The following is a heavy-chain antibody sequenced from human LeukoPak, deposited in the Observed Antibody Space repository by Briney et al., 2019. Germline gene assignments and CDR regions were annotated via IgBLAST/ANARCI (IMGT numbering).Heavy chain of an antibody. D-gene: IGHD6-19*01. CDR1: GFTFSSYS. CDR3: ASIAVAGHLDY. J-gene: IGHJ4*02. CDR2: ISSSSSYI. Sequence: GGSLRLSCAASGFTFSSYSMNWVRQAPGKGLEWVSSISSSSSYIYYADSVKGRFTISRDNAKNSLYLQMNSLRAEDTAVYYCASIAVAGHLDYWGRGTLVTVSS. V-gene: IGHV3-21*01.